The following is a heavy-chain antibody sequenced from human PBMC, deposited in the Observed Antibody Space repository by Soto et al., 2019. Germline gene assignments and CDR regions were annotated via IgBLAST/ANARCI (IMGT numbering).Heavy chain of an antibody. CDR3: TTSPHRDSERVFV. CDR2: IKQDGTEK. D-gene: IGHD1-26*01. V-gene: IGHV3-7*01. J-gene: IGHJ6*02. Sequence: PGGSLRLSCAASGFTFSSYAMSWVRRTPGKGLEWVANIKQDGTEKYYVDSVRGRLTVSRDNAKSSLYLQMNSLRVEDTAVYYCTTSPHRDSERVFVWGQGTTVTVSS. CDR1: GFTFSSYA.